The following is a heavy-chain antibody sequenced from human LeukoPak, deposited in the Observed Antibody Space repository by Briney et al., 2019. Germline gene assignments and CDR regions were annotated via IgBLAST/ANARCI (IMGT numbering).Heavy chain of an antibody. CDR2: IYYSGST. V-gene: IGHV4-31*03. D-gene: IGHD6-13*01. CDR3: ARGPIRAAAGPRGLYGMDV. CDR1: GGSISSGGYY. J-gene: IGHJ6*02. Sequence: KTSETLSLTCTVSGGSISSGGYYWSWIRQHPGKGLEWIGYIYYSGSTYYNPSLKSRVTISVDTSKNQFSLKLSSVTAADTAVYYCARGPIRAAAGPRGLYGMDVWGQGTTVTVSS.